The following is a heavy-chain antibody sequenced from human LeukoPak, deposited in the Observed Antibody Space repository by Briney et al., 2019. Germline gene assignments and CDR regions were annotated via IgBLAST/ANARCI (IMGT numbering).Heavy chain of an antibody. D-gene: IGHD4-17*01. CDR3: ARTLGTDYALVFDY. CDR2: INHNGDT. V-gene: IGHV4-38-2*01. J-gene: IGHJ4*02. CDR1: GDSIISGYY. Sequence: PSETLSLTCAVSGDSIISGYYWGWLRQSPGKGPEWIGSINHNGDTYYNPSLRSRVSLSLGTSTNQFSLKLNSVTAADTAVYYCARTLGTDYALVFDYWGQGTLVTVSS.